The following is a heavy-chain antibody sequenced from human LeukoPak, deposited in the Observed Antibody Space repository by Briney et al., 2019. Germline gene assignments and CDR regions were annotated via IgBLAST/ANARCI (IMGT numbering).Heavy chain of an antibody. CDR3: TTDFESSGYYRGGRLFDY. Sequence: GGSLRLSCAASGFTFSNAWMSWVRQAPGKGLEWVGRIKSKTDGGTTDYAAPVKGRFTISRDDSKNTLYLQMNSLKTEDTAVYYCTTDFESSGYYRGGRLFDYWGQGTLVTVSS. CDR1: GFTFSNAW. CDR2: IKSKTDGGTT. J-gene: IGHJ4*02. V-gene: IGHV3-15*01. D-gene: IGHD3-22*01.